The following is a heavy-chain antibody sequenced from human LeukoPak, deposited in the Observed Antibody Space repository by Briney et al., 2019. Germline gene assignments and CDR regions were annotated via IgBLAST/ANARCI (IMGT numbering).Heavy chain of an antibody. CDR2: VYHTGNT. J-gene: IGHJ4*02. CDR1: GGSIRNYY. V-gene: IGHV4-59*03. CDR3: AKSDGSGSYFDY. Sequence: PSETLSLTCTVSGGSIRNYYWSWIRQPPGKGLEWIGYVYHTGNTKYNPSLESRATIPIDTSKNQFSLKLSSVTAADSAVYYCAKSDGSGSYFDYWGQGALVTVS. D-gene: IGHD3-10*01.